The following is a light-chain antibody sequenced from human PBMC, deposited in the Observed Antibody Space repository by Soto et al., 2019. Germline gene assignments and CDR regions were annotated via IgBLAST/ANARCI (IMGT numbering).Light chain of an antibody. V-gene: IGKV3-15*01. Sequence: EIVMTQSPATLSVSPGERATLSCRASQTFASNLAWYQQKPGQAPRLLIHGSSTRATGVPARFSVSGSGTEFTLTISSLHSEDFAVYYCQQYHNWPPQYTFGQGTKLQI. CDR2: GSS. J-gene: IGKJ2*01. CDR1: QTFASN. CDR3: QQYHNWPPQYT.